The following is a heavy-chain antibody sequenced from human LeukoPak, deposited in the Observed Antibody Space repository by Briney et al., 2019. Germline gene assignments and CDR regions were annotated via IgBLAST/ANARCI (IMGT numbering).Heavy chain of an antibody. D-gene: IGHD3-16*01. CDR2: IFYSGST. V-gene: IGHV4-59*01. J-gene: IGHJ4*02. CDR3: AGGFDSNPDY. CDR1: GGSISSYY. Sequence: PSETLSLTCTVSGGSISSYYWSWFRQSPGKGLEWIGYIFYSGSTNYNPSLKSRVTISIDTSKNHFSLKLSSVTAADTAVYYCAGGFDSNPDYWGQGTLVTVSS.